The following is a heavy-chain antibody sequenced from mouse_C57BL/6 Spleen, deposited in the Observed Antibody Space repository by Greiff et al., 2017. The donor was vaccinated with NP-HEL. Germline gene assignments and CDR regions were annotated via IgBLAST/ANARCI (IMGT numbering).Heavy chain of an antibody. J-gene: IGHJ3*01. V-gene: IGHV1-81*01. CDR3: ARIGTYDYDVGFAY. Sequence: QVQLQQSGAELARPGASVKLSCKASGYTFTSYGISWVKQRTGQGLEWIGEIYPRSGNTYYNEKFKGKATLTADKSSSTAYMELRSLTSEDSAVYFCARIGTYDYDVGFAYWGQGTLVTVSA. D-gene: IGHD2-4*01. CDR1: GYTFTSYG. CDR2: IYPRSGNT.